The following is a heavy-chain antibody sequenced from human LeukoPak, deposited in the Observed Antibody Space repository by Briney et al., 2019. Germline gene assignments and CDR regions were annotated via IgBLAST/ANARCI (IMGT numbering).Heavy chain of an antibody. CDR3: AKDREVLRSLEWFFDY. CDR1: GFTFSTYA. V-gene: IGHV3-23*01. J-gene: IGHJ4*02. CDR2: ITGSGGGT. D-gene: IGHD3-3*01. Sequence: GGSLRLSCAASGFTFSTYAMSWVRQAPGKGLEWVSGITGSGGGTYYADSVKGRFTISRDNSKNMLYLQMNSLRAEDTAVYSCAKDREVLRSLEWFFDYWGQGTLVTVSS.